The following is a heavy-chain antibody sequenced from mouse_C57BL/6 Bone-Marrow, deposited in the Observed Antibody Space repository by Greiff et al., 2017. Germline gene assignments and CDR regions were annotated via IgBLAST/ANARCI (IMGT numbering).Heavy chain of an antibody. J-gene: IGHJ2*01. D-gene: IGHD2-4*01. Sequence: VKLQESGPGLVQPSQSLSITCTVSGFSLTSYGVHWVRQSPGKGLEWLGVIWSGGSTDYNAAFISRLSISKDNSKSQVFFKMNSLQADDTAIYYCAREGLRRGVVYFDYWGQGTTLTVSS. CDR3: AREGLRRGVVYFDY. CDR1: GFSLTSYG. CDR2: IWSGGST. V-gene: IGHV2-2*01.